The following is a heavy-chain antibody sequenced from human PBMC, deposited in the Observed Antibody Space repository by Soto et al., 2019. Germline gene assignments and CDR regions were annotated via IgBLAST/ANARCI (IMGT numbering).Heavy chain of an antibody. V-gene: IGHV3-33*06. Sequence: GGSLRLSCAASGFIFSNYGMHWVRQAPGKGLEWVAILWFDGSNKYYADSVKGRFTISRDNSKNTLYLQMNSLRVEDTAVYYCAKILQLGDYAYYYYGMDVWGQGTTVTVSS. CDR1: GFIFSNYG. D-gene: IGHD4-17*01. CDR2: LWFDGSNK. J-gene: IGHJ6*02. CDR3: AKILQLGDYAYYYYGMDV.